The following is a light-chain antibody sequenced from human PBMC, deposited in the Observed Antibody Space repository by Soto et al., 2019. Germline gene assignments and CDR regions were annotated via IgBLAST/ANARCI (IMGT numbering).Light chain of an antibody. V-gene: IGKV1-5*01. CDR2: DAS. Sequence: DIQMTQFPSTLSASIGDRVTITCRASQSISSWLAWYQQKPGKAPKLLIFDASTLESGVPSRFSGGGSGTAFTLTISSLQPDDFATYYCQQYNSYLTFGGGTKVEIK. CDR1: QSISSW. J-gene: IGKJ4*02. CDR3: QQYNSYLT.